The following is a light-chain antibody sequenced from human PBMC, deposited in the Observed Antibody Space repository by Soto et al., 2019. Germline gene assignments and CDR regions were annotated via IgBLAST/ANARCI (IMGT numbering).Light chain of an antibody. CDR1: QSLPSN. V-gene: IGKV3D-20*02. J-gene: IGKJ5*01. Sequence: ETVLMQSPDNLSLSPGEIVTLSCRASQSLPSNSLAWYQQKPGQPPRLLFYGASSRATGVPDRFVGSGSGTDFTLTISSLQSEDSAVYYGQQYNYWHPITFGQGTRLEIK. CDR2: GAS. CDR3: QQYNYWHPIT.